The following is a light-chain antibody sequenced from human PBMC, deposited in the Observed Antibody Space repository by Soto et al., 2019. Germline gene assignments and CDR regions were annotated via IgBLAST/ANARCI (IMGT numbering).Light chain of an antibody. J-gene: IGKJ1*01. Sequence: DIQMTQSPSTLSASVGDRVTITCRASQSISSWLAWYQQKPGKAPRLLIYKASCLESGVPSRFSGSGSGTEFTLTISSLQPDDFATYYCQHYNSYWTFGQGTKVEIK. CDR3: QHYNSYWT. CDR1: QSISSW. V-gene: IGKV1-5*03. CDR2: KAS.